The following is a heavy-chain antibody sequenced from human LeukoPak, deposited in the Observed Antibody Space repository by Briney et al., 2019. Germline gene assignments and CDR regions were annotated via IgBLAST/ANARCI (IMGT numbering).Heavy chain of an antibody. D-gene: IGHD5-12*01. CDR2: IYTSGST. CDR1: GGSISSSNYY. CDR3: ARQNSGYDSDY. V-gene: IGHV4-61*02. Sequence: SQTLSLTCTVSGGSISSSNYYWSWIRQPAGKGLEWIGRIYTSGSTNYNPSLKSRVTISVDKSKNQFSLKLSSLTAADTAVYYCARQNSGYDSDYWGQGTLVTVSS. J-gene: IGHJ4*02.